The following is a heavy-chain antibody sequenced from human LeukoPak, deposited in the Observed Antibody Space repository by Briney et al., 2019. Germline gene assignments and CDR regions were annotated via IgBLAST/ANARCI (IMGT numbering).Heavy chain of an antibody. Sequence: SETLSLTCTVSSASIISYYWTWVRQPPGKGLEWIGYYHYTGSTNYNPSFKSRLTISVDTSTNQFSLRLNFVTAADTAVYYCARGLPGYSGGDDAFDIWGPGIQVIVSS. CDR2: YHYTGST. CDR1: SASIISYY. CDR3: ARGLPGYSGGDDAFDI. J-gene: IGHJ3*02. V-gene: IGHV4-59*01. D-gene: IGHD2-21*01.